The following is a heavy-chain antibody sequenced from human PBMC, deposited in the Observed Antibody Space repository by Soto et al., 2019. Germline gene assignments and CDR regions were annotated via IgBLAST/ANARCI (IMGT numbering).Heavy chain of an antibody. V-gene: IGHV1-2*04. Sequence: QVQLVQSGTEVKMPGASVKVSCKASGYTFTGYYMHWVRQVPGQGLEWMGWINSRTGVTNYAQKFQGWVTMTRDTSIGTAYMEVSRLKSDDTAVYYCARDGGEYGDYDYWGQGTLVTVSS. CDR2: INSRTGVT. CDR3: ARDGGEYGDYDY. CDR1: GYTFTGYY. D-gene: IGHD4-17*01. J-gene: IGHJ4*02.